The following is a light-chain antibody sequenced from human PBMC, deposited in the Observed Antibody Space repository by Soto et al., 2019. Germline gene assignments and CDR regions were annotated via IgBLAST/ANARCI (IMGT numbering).Light chain of an antibody. Sequence: EIVLTQPPATLSLSPGERATLSCRASQSVSSYLAWYQQKPGQAPRLLIYDASNRATGIPARFSGSGSGTDFTLTIISLEPEDFSVYYCQQRSNWPPITFGQGTRLEIK. V-gene: IGKV3-11*01. J-gene: IGKJ5*01. CDR3: QQRSNWPPIT. CDR2: DAS. CDR1: QSVSSY.